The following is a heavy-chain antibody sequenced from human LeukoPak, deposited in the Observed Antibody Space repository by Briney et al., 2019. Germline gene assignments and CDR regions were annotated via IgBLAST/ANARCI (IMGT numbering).Heavy chain of an antibody. CDR1: GYAFITYG. J-gene: IGHJ4*02. V-gene: IGHV1-18*01. D-gene: IGHD1-26*01. CDR3: ARNAGSYYPFDF. CDR2: VSASSGNT. Sequence: GASVKVSCKASGYAFITYGISWVRQAPGRGLEWMGWVSASSGNTNYAQTLQGRVTLTTDTSTTTSYMELRSLRSDDTAVYYCARNAGSYYPFDFWGQGTLVTV.